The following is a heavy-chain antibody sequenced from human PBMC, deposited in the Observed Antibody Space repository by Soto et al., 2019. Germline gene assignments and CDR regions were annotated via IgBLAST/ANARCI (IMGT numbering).Heavy chain of an antibody. CDR1: GFTFSSYG. CDR3: AKSYYDILTGYYQAYYYGMDV. V-gene: IGHV3-30*18. J-gene: IGHJ6*02. CDR2: ISYDGSNK. D-gene: IGHD3-9*01. Sequence: GGSLRLSCAASGFTFSSYGMHWVRQAPGKGLEWVAVISYDGSNKYYADSVKGRFTISRDNSKNTLYLQMNSLRAEDTAVYYCAKSYYDILTGYYQAYYYGMDVWGQGTTVTVSS.